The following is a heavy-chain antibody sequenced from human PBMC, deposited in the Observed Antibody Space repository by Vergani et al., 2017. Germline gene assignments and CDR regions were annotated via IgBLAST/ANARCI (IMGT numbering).Heavy chain of an antibody. CDR2: IVPVLGSA. V-gene: IGHV1-69*11. D-gene: IGHD3-22*01. CDR3: ARGWNETSDYYSIFRIYFDL. CDR1: GGTFIKHA. Sequence: QVQLIQSGAEVKKPGSSVKVSCKVSGGTFIKHAISWVRQAPGQGLEWVGGIVPVLGSANYPQKFQGRVTFTAEESKSTVYMELSGLTSEDTAIYYCARGWNETSDYYSIFRIYFDLWGREPWSPSRQ. J-gene: IGHJ4*02.